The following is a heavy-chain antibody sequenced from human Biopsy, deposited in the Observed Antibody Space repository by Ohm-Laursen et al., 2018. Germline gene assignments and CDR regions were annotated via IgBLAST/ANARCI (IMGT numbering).Heavy chain of an antibody. CDR2: INPKSGGT. D-gene: IGHD3-9*01. CDR1: GYTFTGYY. V-gene: IGHV1-2*02. J-gene: IGHJ4*02. CDR3: AIDGNDFLTDYLKIDQ. Sequence: SSVKVSWKASGYTFTGYYLHWVRQAPGQGLEWMGWINPKSGGTHYLEKFRGRVTMTRDTSISTAYMEVSSLRSDDTAVYYCAIDGNDFLTDYLKIDQWGQGTLVTVSS.